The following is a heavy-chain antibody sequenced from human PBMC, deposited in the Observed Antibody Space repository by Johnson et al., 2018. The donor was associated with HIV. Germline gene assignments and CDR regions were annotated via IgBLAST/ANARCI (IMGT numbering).Heavy chain of an antibody. CDR1: GFTFSSYA. Sequence: MLLVESGGGLVQPGGSLRLSCAASGFTFSSYAMSWVRQAPGKGLEWVSAISGSGGSTYYADSVKGRFTISRDNSKNTLYLQMNSLRAEDTAVYYCARDFSSSSNAFDIWGQGTMVTVSS. CDR3: ARDFSSSSNAFDI. V-gene: IGHV3-23*04. D-gene: IGHD6-6*01. J-gene: IGHJ3*02. CDR2: ISGSGGST.